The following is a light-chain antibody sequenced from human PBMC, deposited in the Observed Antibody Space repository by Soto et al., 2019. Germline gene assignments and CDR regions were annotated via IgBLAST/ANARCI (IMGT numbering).Light chain of an antibody. CDR1: SSDVGGYNY. J-gene: IGLJ1*01. CDR3: NSYTSRSSSTYV. CDR2: DVS. Sequence: QSVLTQPASVSGSPGQSITISCTGTSSDVGGYNYVSWYQQYPGKAPKLMIYDVSNRPSGVSNRFSGSKSGNTASLTISGLQAEDEADYYCNSYTSRSSSTYVFGTGTKVTLL. V-gene: IGLV2-14*01.